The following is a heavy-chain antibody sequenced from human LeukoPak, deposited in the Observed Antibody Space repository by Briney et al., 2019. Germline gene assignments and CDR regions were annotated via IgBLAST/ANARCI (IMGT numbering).Heavy chain of an antibody. J-gene: IGHJ4*02. CDR1: GFTFSSYW. Sequence: GGSLRLSCAASGFTFSSYWMSWVRQAPGKGLEWVANIKQDGSEKYYVDSVKGRFTISRDNAKNSLYLQMNSLRAEDTAVYYCARATDTAMAPTYYFDYWGQGTLVIVSS. D-gene: IGHD5-18*01. CDR2: IKQDGSEK. V-gene: IGHV3-7*01. CDR3: ARATDTAMAPTYYFDY.